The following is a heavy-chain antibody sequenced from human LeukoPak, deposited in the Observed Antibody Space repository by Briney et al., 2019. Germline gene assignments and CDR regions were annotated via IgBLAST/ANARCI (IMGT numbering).Heavy chain of an antibody. CDR1: GGTFSSYA. Sequence: GASVKVSCKASGGTFSSYAISWVRQAPGQGLEWMGGIIPIFGTANYAQKFQGRVTITTDESTSTAHMELSSLRSEDTAVYYCASKTEGHYGRETYYFDYWGQGTLVTVSS. V-gene: IGHV1-69*05. J-gene: IGHJ4*02. CDR3: ASKTEGHYGRETYYFDY. D-gene: IGHD4-17*01. CDR2: IIPIFGTA.